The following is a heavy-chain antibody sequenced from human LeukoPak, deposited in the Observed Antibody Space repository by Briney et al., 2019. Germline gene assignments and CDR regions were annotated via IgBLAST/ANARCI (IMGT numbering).Heavy chain of an antibody. J-gene: IGHJ5*02. CDR1: GFTLSSHW. Sequence: GGSLRLSCTASGFTLSSHWMHWVRQVPGKGLLLISHIDTYWSRLRYADSVKGRFTISRDNAKNTLYLQMDSLRVEDTAVYYCARDGCTGGSCYSDNGLHWFDPWGQGTLVTVSS. V-gene: IGHV3-74*01. D-gene: IGHD2-15*01. CDR2: IDTYWSRL. CDR3: ARDGCTGGSCYSDNGLHWFDP.